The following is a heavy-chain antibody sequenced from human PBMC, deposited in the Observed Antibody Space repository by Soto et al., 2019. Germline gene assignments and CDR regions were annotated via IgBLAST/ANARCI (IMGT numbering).Heavy chain of an antibody. CDR2: ISYDGNNK. V-gene: IGHV3-30-3*01. Sequence: QVQVVESGGGVVQPGRSLRLSCAASGFSFSSYAMHWVRQAPGKGLEWVAVISYDGNNKYYADSVKGRITISRDSSKNMVYLPMNSLRTEDTAVYYCARAPPRGIAAPGTWGSGMDVWGQGTTVTVSS. CDR3: ARAPPRGIAAPGTWGSGMDV. D-gene: IGHD6-13*01. CDR1: GFSFSSYA. J-gene: IGHJ6*02.